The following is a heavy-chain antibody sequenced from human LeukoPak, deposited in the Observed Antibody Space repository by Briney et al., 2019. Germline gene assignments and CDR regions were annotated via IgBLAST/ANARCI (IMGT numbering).Heavy chain of an antibody. V-gene: IGHV3-23*01. CDR1: GFTFSNHA. CDR3: AKGESKDYLNYFDYLYYFDH. CDR2: INISGGST. D-gene: IGHD2/OR15-2a*01. J-gene: IGHJ4*02. Sequence: GGSLRLSCAASGFTFSNHAMTWVRQAPGKGLEWVSTINISGGSTFYADSVKGRFTISRDNSKNTLSLQMNSLRAEDTAIYYCAKGESKDYLNYFDYLYYFDHWGQGALVTVSS.